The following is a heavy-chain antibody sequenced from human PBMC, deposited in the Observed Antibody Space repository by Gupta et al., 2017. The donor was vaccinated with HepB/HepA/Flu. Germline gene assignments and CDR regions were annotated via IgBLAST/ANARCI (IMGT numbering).Heavy chain of an antibody. V-gene: IGHV4-59*08. D-gene: IGHD2-15*01. CDR2: IYYSGST. Sequence: QVQLQESGPGLVKASETLSLTCTVSGGSISRNYWSWIRQPPGKGLEWIGYIYYSGSTDYNPALKSRVSISVDTSKNQFSLNLYSVTAADTAVYYCARRSSSGRWYYFDYGGQGTLVTVSS. CDR3: ARRSSSGRWYYFDY. CDR1: GGSISRNY. J-gene: IGHJ4*02.